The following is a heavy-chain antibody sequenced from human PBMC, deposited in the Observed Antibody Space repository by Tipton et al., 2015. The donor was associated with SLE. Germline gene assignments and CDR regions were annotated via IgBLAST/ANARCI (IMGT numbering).Heavy chain of an antibody. CDR1: GYSISSGYY. D-gene: IGHD1-26*01. CDR3: VRRGGAFSPFDS. J-gene: IGHJ4*02. Sequence: TLSLTCTVSGYSISSGYYWGWIRQPPGKGLEWIGNIYYSGSTYYNPSLKSRVTMSVDTSKNQFSLRLNSVTAADTAVYYCVRRGGAFSPFDSWGQGTLVTVSS. CDR2: IYYSGST. V-gene: IGHV4-38-2*02.